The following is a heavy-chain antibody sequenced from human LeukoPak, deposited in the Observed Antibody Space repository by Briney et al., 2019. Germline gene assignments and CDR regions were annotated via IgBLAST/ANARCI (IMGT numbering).Heavy chain of an antibody. CDR3: ARDSDRVLRKLGYYYYGMGV. V-gene: IGHV1-3*01. D-gene: IGHD1-14*01. CDR1: GYTFTSYA. Sequence: ASVKVSCKASGYTFTSYAMHWVRQAPGQRLEWMGWINAGNGNTKYSQKFQGRVTITADESTSTAYMELSSLRSEDTAVYYCARDSDRVLRKLGYYYYGMGVWGQGTTVTVSS. CDR2: INAGNGNT. J-gene: IGHJ6*02.